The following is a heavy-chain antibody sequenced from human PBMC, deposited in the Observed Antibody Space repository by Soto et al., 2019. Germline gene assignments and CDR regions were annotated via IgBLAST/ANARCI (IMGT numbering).Heavy chain of an antibody. J-gene: IGHJ4*02. Sequence: EVQLVESGGCLVEPGGSLRLSCAASGFTFSHVWLTWVRHAPGKGLEWVARITRKSDGETTDYAAPVKGRFTIPRDDSKNTLYLPINSLKTEDTAVYSCASYGQMSSGSSCADYVEYWGQGTLVTVSS. V-gene: IGHV3-15*01. CDR3: ASYGQMSSGSSCADYVEY. D-gene: IGHD2-2*01. CDR2: ITRKSDGETT. CDR1: GFTFSHVW.